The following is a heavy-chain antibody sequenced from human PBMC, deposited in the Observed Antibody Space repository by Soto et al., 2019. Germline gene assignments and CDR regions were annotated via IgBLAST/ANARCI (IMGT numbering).Heavy chain of an antibody. V-gene: IGHV1-69*13. Sequence: GASVKLSCKASGGTFSGYAISSVRQAPVQGLEWMGGIIPIFGTANYAQKFQGRVTNTADESTSTAYMELSSLRSEETAVYYCATPGTLELLLVDRYYGMDVWGQGTTVTVFS. CDR1: GGTFSGYA. CDR2: IIPIFGTA. CDR3: ATPGTLELLLVDRYYGMDV. J-gene: IGHJ6*02. D-gene: IGHD3-3*01.